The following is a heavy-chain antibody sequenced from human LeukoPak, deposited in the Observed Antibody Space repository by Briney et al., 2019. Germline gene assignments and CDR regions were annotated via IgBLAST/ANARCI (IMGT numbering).Heavy chain of an antibody. D-gene: IGHD3-3*01. CDR1: GFTFSSYG. CDR2: IWYDGSNK. V-gene: IGHV3-33*01. J-gene: IGHJ6*02. Sequence: GRSLRLSCAASGFTFSSYGMHWVRQAPGKGPEWVAVIWYDGSNKYYADSVKGRFTISRDNSKNTLYLQMNSLRAEDTAVYYCARVRVPCYYGMDVWGQGTTVTVSS. CDR3: ARVRVPCYYGMDV.